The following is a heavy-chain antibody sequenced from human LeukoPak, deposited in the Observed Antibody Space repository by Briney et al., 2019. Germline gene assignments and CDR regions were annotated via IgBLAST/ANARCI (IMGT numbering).Heavy chain of an antibody. CDR3: AKDSLEEHYYDSSGYSDY. CDR2: ISGSGGST. D-gene: IGHD3-22*01. V-gene: IGHV3-23*01. Sequence: GGSLRLSCAASGFTFSSYAMSWVRQAPGKGLEWASAISGSGGSTYYADSVKGRFTISRDNSKNTLYLQMNSLRAEDTAVYYCAKDSLEEHYYDSSGYSDYWGQGTLVTVSS. J-gene: IGHJ4*02. CDR1: GFTFSSYA.